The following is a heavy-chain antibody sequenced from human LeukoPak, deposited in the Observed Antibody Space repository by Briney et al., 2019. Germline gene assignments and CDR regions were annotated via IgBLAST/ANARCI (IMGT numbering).Heavy chain of an antibody. Sequence: GGSLRLSCADSGFTFSSFEMKWVRQAPGKGLEWVSYMSNSGRTIYYTDSVKGRFTISRDNAKNSLYLQMNSLRAEDTAVYYCARDVGSGWFDYWGQGTLVTVSS. J-gene: IGHJ4*02. CDR3: ARDVGSGWFDY. D-gene: IGHD6-19*01. CDR1: GFTFSSFE. CDR2: MSNSGRTI. V-gene: IGHV3-48*03.